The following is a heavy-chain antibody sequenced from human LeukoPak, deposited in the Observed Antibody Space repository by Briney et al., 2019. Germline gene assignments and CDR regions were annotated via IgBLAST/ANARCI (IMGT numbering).Heavy chain of an antibody. D-gene: IGHD4-17*01. CDR3: TRQGLYGDYDY. Sequence: GGSLRLSCAASGFTFSSSAMHWVRQASGKGLEWAGRIRSKANSYATAYAASVKGRFTISRDDSKNTAYLQMNSLKTEDTAVYYCTRQGLYGDYDYWGQGTLVTVSS. J-gene: IGHJ4*02. CDR2: IRSKANSYAT. V-gene: IGHV3-73*01. CDR1: GFTFSSSA.